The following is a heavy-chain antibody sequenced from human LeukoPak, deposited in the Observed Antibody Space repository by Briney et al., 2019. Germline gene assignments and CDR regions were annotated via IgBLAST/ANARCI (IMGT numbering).Heavy chain of an antibody. J-gene: IGHJ4*02. D-gene: IGHD5-24*01. CDR3: ASGWLHGTTDY. CDR2: ISPTGGST. Sequence: GASVKVSCKAFGYTFTNNWMHWVRQAPGQGPEWMGLISPTGGSTAYAQKFQGRVTLTRDMSTSTDYLELSSLRSEDTAVYYCASGWLHGTTDYWGQGTLVTVSS. V-gene: IGHV1-46*01. CDR1: GYTFTNNW.